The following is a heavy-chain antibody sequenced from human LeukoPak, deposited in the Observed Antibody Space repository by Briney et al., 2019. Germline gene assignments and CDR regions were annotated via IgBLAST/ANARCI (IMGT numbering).Heavy chain of an antibody. CDR3: AKLRLDYDILTGYYDFDY. CDR1: GFTFSSYA. J-gene: IGHJ4*02. CDR2: ISGSGGST. D-gene: IGHD3-9*01. V-gene: IGHV3-23*01. Sequence: GGSLRLSCAASGFTFSSYAMSWVRQAPGKGLEWVSAISGSGGSTYYADSVKGRFTISRVNSKNTLYLQMNSLRAEDTAVYYCAKLRLDYDILTGYYDFDYWGQGTLVTVSS.